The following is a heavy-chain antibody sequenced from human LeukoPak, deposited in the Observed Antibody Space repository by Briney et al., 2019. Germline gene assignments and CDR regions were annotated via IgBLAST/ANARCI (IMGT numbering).Heavy chain of an antibody. CDR2: IHYSGST. V-gene: IGHV4-39*01. J-gene: IGHJ4*02. Sequence: SETLSLTCTVSGGSISSSTYYWGWIRQPPGKGLEWIGSIHYSGSTYYNPSLKSRVTMSVDTSKNQVSLKLSSVTAADTAVYYCARVVDTGSTPYFAYWGQGTLVIVSS. CDR3: ARVVDTGSTPYFAY. CDR1: GGSISSSTYY. D-gene: IGHD5-18*01.